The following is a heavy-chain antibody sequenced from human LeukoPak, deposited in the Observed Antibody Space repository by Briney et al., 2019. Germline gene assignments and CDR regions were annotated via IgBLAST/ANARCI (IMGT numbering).Heavy chain of an antibody. CDR1: GFTFSSYA. V-gene: IGHV3-23*01. J-gene: IGHJ4*02. D-gene: IGHD3-22*01. Sequence: GGSLRLSCAASGFTFSSYAMSWVRQAPGKGLEWVSAISGSGGAAHYADSVKGRFAISRDNSKNTLYLQMNSLRAEDTAVYCCAKDMIMVEANFDYWGQGILVTVSS. CDR3: AKDMIMVEANFDY. CDR2: ISGSGGAA.